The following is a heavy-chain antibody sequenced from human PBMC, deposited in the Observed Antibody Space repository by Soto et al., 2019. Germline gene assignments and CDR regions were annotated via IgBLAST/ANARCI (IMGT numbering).Heavy chain of an antibody. J-gene: IGHJ3*02. CDR1: GFTFSDYY. Sequence: QVQLVESGGGLVKPGGSLRLSCAASGFTFSDYYMSWIRQAPGKGLEWVSYISSSGSTIYYADSVKGRFTISRDNAKNSLYLQMNSRRAEDTAVYYCARDTCSGGSCYNVGAFDIWGQGTMVTVSS. CDR2: ISSSGSTI. CDR3: ARDTCSGGSCYNVGAFDI. D-gene: IGHD2-15*01. V-gene: IGHV3-11*01.